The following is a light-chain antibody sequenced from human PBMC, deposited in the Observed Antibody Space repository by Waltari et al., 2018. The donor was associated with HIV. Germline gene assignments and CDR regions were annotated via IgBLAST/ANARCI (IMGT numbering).Light chain of an antibody. Sequence: ETVLTQSPATLSVSPGERATLSCRASQNINSDLAWYQQKVGQAPRLLIYGASTRATGIPAKFSGSGSGTEFTLTISSLQSEDFALYYCQQYTNWPPGDTFGQGTKLEIK. CDR1: QNINSD. CDR3: QQYTNWPPGDT. V-gene: IGKV3-15*01. CDR2: GAS. J-gene: IGKJ2*01.